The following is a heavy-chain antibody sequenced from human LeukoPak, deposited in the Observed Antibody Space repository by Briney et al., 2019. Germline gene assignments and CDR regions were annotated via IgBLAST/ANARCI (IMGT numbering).Heavy chain of an antibody. J-gene: IGHJ2*01. CDR1: GFTFSSYW. CDR2: IKYEGREQ. Sequence: GGSLRLSCAAPGFTFSSYWMTWVRQGPGKGRRWGANIKYEGREQYYADSVKGRFINSRDNARNSLYLQMDSLRAEDTAVYYCARFRPSYGLGSYGGNFDLWGRGTLATVSS. D-gene: IGHD3-10*01. V-gene: IGHV3-7*01. CDR3: ARFRPSYGLGSYGGNFDL.